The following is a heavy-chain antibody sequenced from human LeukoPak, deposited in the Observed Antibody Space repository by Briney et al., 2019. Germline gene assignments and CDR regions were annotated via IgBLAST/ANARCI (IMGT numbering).Heavy chain of an antibody. CDR3: AHRDTTMVRVDY. CDR2: IKSKTDGGTT. V-gene: IGHV3-15*01. Sequence: GGSLRLSCAASGFTFSHAWMTWVRQAPGKGLEWVGRIKSKTDGGTTDYAAPVKGRFTISRDDSKNTLYLQMNSLTTEDTAVYFCAHRDTTMVRVDYWGQGTLVTVSS. CDR1: GFTFSHAW. D-gene: IGHD5-18*01. J-gene: IGHJ4*02.